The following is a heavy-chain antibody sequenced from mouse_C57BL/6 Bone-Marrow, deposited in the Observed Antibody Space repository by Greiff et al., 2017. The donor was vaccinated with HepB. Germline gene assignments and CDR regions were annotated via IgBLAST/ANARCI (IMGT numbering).Heavy chain of an antibody. CDR3: ARARGCGSSFAY. V-gene: IGHV1-59*01. J-gene: IGHJ3*01. CDR2: IDPSDSYT. Sequence: QVQLQQPGAELVRPGTSVKLSCKASGYTFTSYWMHWVKQRPGQGLEWIGVIDPSDSYTNYNQKFKGKATLTVDTSSSTAYMQLSSLTSEDSAVYYCARARGCGSSFAYWGQGTLVTVSA. D-gene: IGHD1-1*01. CDR1: GYTFTSYW.